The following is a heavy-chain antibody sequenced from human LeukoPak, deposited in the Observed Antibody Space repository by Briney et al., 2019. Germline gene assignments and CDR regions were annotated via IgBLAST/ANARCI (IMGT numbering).Heavy chain of an antibody. CDR2: MNPNSGNT. J-gene: IGHJ6*03. CDR3: ARKNYYGSGSYYNLYYYYYYYMDV. Sequence: ASVKVSCKASGYTFTSYDINWVRQATGQGLEWMGWMNPNSGNTGYAQKFQGSVTMTRNTSISTAYMELSSLRSEDTAVYYCARKNYYGSGSYYNLYYYYYYYMDVWGKGTTVTVSS. D-gene: IGHD3-10*01. V-gene: IGHV1-8*01. CDR1: GYTFTSYD.